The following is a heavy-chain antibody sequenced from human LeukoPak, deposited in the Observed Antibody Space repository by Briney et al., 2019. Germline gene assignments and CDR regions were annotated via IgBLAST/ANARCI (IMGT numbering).Heavy chain of an antibody. V-gene: IGHV3-53*01. CDR3: ARGIQLTLAAHAFDI. CDR2: IYSGGGT. CDR1: GFIVSNNY. J-gene: IGHJ3*02. D-gene: IGHD1-1*01. Sequence: GGSLRLSCAASGFIVSNNYMSWVRQAPGKGLEWVSVIYSGGGTYSADSVKGRFTISRDNSKNTLYFQMNNLRAEDTAVYYCARGIQLTLAAHAFDIWGPGTMVTASS.